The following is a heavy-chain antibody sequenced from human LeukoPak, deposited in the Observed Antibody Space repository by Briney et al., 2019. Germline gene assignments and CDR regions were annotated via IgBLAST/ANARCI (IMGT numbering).Heavy chain of an antibody. CDR3: AGNYWNAWWCFAY. D-gene: IGHD1-1*01. CDR1: GDSIISYY. J-gene: IGHJ4*02. CDR2: IYSSGST. Sequence: SETLSLTCSVSGDSIISYYWSWIRQPPGKGLEWIGYIYSSGSTKYNPSLKSRVTMSIDMSRNQFSLQLTSVTAADTAIYYCAGNYWNAWWCFAYWGQGTLVTVSS. V-gene: IGHV4-59*08.